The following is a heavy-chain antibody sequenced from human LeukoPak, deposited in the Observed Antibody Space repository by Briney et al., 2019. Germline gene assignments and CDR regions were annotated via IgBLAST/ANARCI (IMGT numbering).Heavy chain of an antibody. CDR2: IFYSGST. CDR1: GVSINSGGYY. D-gene: IGHD2-15*01. Sequence: SETLSLTCTVSGVSINSGGYYWRWVRQHPGKGREWIGYIFYSGSTYYNPSLKSRLTISLGTSKTQFSLKLSSVTAADTAVYYCARRPLYCSGGSCYGMDVWAKGPRSPSP. CDR3: ARRPLYCSGGSCYGMDV. V-gene: IGHV4-31*03. J-gene: IGHJ6*02.